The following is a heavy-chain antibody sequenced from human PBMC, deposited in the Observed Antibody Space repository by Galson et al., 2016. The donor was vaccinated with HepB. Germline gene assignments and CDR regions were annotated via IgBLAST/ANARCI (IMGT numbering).Heavy chain of an antibody. CDR1: GFTFSSYA. D-gene: IGHD2-21*01. V-gene: IGHV3-23*01. CDR2: ISDNGGST. J-gene: IGHJ4*02. Sequence: SLRLSCAASGFTFSSYAMSWVRQAPGKGLEWVSGISDNGGSTLYADSVKGRFTISRDNSKNTVYLQMNSLRAEDTAKYYCANPGTYLLYWGQGTLVTVSS. CDR3: ANPGTYLLY.